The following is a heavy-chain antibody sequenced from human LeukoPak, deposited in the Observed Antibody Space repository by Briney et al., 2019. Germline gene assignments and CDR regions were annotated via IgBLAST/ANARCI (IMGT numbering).Heavy chain of an antibody. CDR2: IYTIGST. CDR1: GGSISSGNYY. J-gene: IGHJ4*02. CDR3: ARGAYGSGSRYFDY. V-gene: IGHV4-61*02. D-gene: IGHD3-10*01. Sequence: SETLSLTCAVSGGSISSGNYYWSWIRQPAGKGLEWIGRIYTIGSTYYNPSLKIRVTISVDTSKNQFSLNLNSVTAADTAVYYCARGAYGSGSRYFDYWGQGTLVTVSS.